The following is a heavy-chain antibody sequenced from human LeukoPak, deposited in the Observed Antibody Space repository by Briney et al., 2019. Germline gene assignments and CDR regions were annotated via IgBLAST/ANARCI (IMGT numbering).Heavy chain of an antibody. J-gene: IGHJ3*02. CDR3: ARDLGGSGSYPDAFDI. Sequence: GGSLRLSCAASGFTFSSYAMSWVRQAPGKGLEWVSAISGSGGSTYYADSVKGRFTISRDNSKNTLYLQMNSLRAEDTAVYYCARDLGGSGSYPDAFDIWGQGTMVTVSS. CDR2: ISGSGGST. V-gene: IGHV3-23*01. CDR1: GFTFSSYA. D-gene: IGHD3-10*01.